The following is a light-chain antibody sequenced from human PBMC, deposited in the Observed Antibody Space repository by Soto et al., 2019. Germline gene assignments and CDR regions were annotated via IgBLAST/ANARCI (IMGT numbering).Light chain of an antibody. CDR1: QSLLHTNGYNC. CDR2: LGS. J-gene: IGKJ1*01. CDR3: MQALQTPT. V-gene: IGKV2-28*01. Sequence: DIVMTQSPLSLPVTPGEPASISCRSSQSLLHTNGYNCLDWYLQKPGQSPQLLIYLGSNRASGGPDRFSGSGSGTDFTLKISRVEAEDVGVYYCMQALQTPTFGQGTKVEIK.